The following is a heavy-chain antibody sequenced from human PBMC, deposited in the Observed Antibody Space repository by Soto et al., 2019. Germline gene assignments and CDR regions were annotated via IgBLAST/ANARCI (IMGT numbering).Heavy chain of an antibody. D-gene: IGHD6-6*01. J-gene: IGHJ6*02. Sequence: PGGSLRLSCAASGFTFSSYWMSWVRRAPGKGLEWVANIKQDGSEKYYVDSVKGRFTISRDNAKNSLYLQMNSLRAEDTAVYYCARDSRLIAARPYYYYGMDVWGQGTTVTVSS. CDR1: GFTFSSYW. V-gene: IGHV3-7*05. CDR2: IKQDGSEK. CDR3: ARDSRLIAARPYYYYGMDV.